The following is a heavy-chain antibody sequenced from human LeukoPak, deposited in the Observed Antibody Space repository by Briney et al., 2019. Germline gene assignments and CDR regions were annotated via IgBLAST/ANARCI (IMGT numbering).Heavy chain of an antibody. J-gene: IGHJ4*02. V-gene: IGHV1-2*02. CDR1: GYTFTGYY. CDR2: LNPNSGGT. Sequence: ASVKVSCKASGYTFTGYYMHWVRQAPGQGLEWMGWLNPNSGGTNYAQKFQGRVTMTRDTSISTAYMELSRLRSDDTAVYYCATVPPYYYDSSGYAADYWGQGTLVTVSS. CDR3: ATVPPYYYDSSGYAADY. D-gene: IGHD3-22*01.